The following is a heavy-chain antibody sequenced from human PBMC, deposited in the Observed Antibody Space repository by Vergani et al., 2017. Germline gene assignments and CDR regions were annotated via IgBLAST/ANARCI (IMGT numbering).Heavy chain of an antibody. J-gene: IGHJ2*01. CDR3: AKAGYXSSTSCYTEWYFDL. CDR2: ISWNSGSI. Sequence: EVQLVESGGGLAQPGRSLRLSCAASGFTFDDYAMHWVRQAPGKGLEWVSGISWNSGSIGYADSVKGRFTISRDNAKNSLYLQMNSLRAEDTALYYCAKAGYXSSTSCYTEWYFDLWGRGTLVTVSS. CDR1: GFTFDDYA. D-gene: IGHD2-2*02. V-gene: IGHV3-9*01.